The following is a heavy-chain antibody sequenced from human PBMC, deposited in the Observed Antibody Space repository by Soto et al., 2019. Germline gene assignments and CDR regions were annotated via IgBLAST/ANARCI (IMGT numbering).Heavy chain of an antibody. Sequence: GGSLRLSCAAPGFTFSSYGMHWVRQAPGKGLEWVAVIWYDGSNKYYADSVKGRFTISRDNSKNTLYLQMNSLRAEDTAVYYCARDHPYGDYYYYYGMDVWGQGTTVTVSS. CDR1: GFTFSSYG. J-gene: IGHJ6*02. V-gene: IGHV3-33*01. CDR2: IWYDGSNK. D-gene: IGHD4-17*01. CDR3: ARDHPYGDYYYYYGMDV.